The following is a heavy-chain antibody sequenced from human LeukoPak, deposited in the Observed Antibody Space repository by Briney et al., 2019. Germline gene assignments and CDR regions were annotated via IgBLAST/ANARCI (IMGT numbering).Heavy chain of an antibody. V-gene: IGHV1-18*01. CDR1: GYTFTSYG. CDR2: ISAYNGNT. D-gene: IGHD1-26*01. J-gene: IGHJ4*02. Sequence: ASVKVSCKASGYTFTSYGISWVRQAPGQGLEWMGWISAYNGNTNYAQKLQGRVTTTTDTSTSTAYMELRSLRSDDTAVYYCARGSSGSYLGPFSSPNFDYWGQGTLVTVSS. CDR3: ARGSSGSYLGPFSSPNFDY.